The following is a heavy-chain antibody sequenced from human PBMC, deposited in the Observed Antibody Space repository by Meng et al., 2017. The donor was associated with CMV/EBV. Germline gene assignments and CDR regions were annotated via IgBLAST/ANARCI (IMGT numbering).Heavy chain of an antibody. Sequence: GGSLRLSCAASGFTFDDYTMHWVRQAPGKGLEWVSSISSSSSYIYYADSVKGRFTISRDNAKNSLYLQMNSLRAEDTAVYYCARDAPGSGSYYIPALSRNYGMDVWGQGTTVTVSS. J-gene: IGHJ6*02. D-gene: IGHD3-10*01. CDR3: ARDAPGSGSYYIPALSRNYGMDV. V-gene: IGHV3-21*01. CDR1: GFTFDDYT. CDR2: ISSSSSYI.